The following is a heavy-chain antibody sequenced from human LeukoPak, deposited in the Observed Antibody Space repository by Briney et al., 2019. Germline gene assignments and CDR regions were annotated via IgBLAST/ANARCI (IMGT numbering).Heavy chain of an antibody. CDR1: GGSISSYY. CDR2: IYYSGST. J-gene: IGHJ6*02. CDR3: ARQIGSPSYSYGMDV. D-gene: IGHD3-10*01. Sequence: PSETLSLTCTVSGGSISSYYWSWIRQPPGKGLEWIGYIYYSGSTNYNPSLKSRVTISVDTSKNQFSLKLSSVTAADTAVYYCARQIGSPSYSYGMDVWGQGTTVTVSS. V-gene: IGHV4-59*08.